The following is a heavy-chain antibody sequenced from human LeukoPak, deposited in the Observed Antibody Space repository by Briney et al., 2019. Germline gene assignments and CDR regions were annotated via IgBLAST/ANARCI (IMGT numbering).Heavy chain of an antibody. CDR2: IYYSGST. CDR1: GGSISSGDYY. CDR3: TRGLAGDYDILSSLAFDP. J-gene: IGHJ5*02. Sequence: SETLSLTCTVSGGSISSGDYYWSWIRQPPGKGLEWIGYIYYSGSTYYNPSLKSRVTISVDTSKNQFSLKLSSVTAADTAVYYCTRGLAGDYDILSSLAFDPWGQGTLVTVSS. D-gene: IGHD3-9*01. V-gene: IGHV4-30-4*01.